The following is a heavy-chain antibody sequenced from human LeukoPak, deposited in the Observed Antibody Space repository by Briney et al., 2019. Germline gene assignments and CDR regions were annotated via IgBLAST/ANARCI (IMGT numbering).Heavy chain of an antibody. CDR3: AKDFQGIVGATQIDF. Sequence: GGSPRLSCAASGFKFDDYTMHWVRRPPGKGLEWVSLVSWNSDHTSYADSVKGRFTISRDNSKNSLYLEMSSLRIEDTAFYYCAKDFQGIVGATQIDFWGQGTLVTVSS. CDR1: GFKFDDYT. V-gene: IGHV3-43*01. CDR2: VSWNSDHT. J-gene: IGHJ4*02. D-gene: IGHD1-26*01.